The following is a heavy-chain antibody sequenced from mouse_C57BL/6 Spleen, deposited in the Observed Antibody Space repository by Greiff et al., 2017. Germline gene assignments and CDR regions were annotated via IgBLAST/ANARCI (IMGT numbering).Heavy chain of an antibody. D-gene: IGHD3-1*01. CDR2: INPSNGGT. CDR3: ARSGFFEDYFDY. Sequence: QVQLQQPGTELVKPGASVKLSCKASGYTFTSYWMHWVKQRPGQGLEWIGNINPSNGGTNYNEKFKNKATLTVDKSSSTAYMQLSSLTSEDSAVYYCARSGFFEDYFDYWGQGTTLTVSA. J-gene: IGHJ2*01. V-gene: IGHV1-53*01. CDR1: GYTFTSYW.